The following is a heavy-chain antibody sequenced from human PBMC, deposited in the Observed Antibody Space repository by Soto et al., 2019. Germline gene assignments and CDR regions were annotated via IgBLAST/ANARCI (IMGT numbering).Heavy chain of an antibody. Sequence: SETLSVTCTFSVGSVTNSSYYWGWIRQSPGKGLEWIGSVYYRGRSYSKSSVKSRVTISVDTSKNQFSLNLNSVTASDTAVYFRVSQRTTVITKAYFDYWGPGAMVTVSS. CDR3: VSQRTTVITKAYFDY. V-gene: IGHV4-39*01. CDR2: VYYRGRS. D-gene: IGHD4-4*01. CDR1: VGSVTNSSYY. J-gene: IGHJ4*02.